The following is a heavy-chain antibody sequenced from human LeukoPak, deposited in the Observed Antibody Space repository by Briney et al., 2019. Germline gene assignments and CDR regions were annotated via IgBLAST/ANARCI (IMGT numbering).Heavy chain of an antibody. D-gene: IGHD3-9*01. V-gene: IGHV3-21*06. CDR1: GLTFSTYT. Sequence: GGSLRLSCAASGLTFSTYTMNWVRQAPGKGLEWVSSISSGSSYIYYADSMKGRFTVFRDNAKNSLYLQMNSLKAEDTAVYFCASHYDIDYWGQGTLVTVSS. CDR2: ISSGSSYI. J-gene: IGHJ4*02. CDR3: ASHYDIDY.